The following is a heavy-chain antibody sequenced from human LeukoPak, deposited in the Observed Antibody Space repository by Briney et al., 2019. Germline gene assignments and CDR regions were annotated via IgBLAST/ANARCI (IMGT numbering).Heavy chain of an antibody. J-gene: IGHJ4*02. CDR2: IYYSGTT. Sequence: SETLCLTCTVSGGSISSYYWSRIRQPPGKGLEWIGYIYYSGTTNYNPSLKSRVTISVDTSKNQFSLKLSSVTAADTAVYYCARGVYIAAAQYGYWGQGTLVTVSS. V-gene: IGHV4-59*01. CDR1: GGSISSYY. CDR3: ARGVYIAAAQYGY. D-gene: IGHD6-13*01.